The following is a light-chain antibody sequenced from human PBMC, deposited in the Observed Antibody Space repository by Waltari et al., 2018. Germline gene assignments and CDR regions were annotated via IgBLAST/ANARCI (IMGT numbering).Light chain of an antibody. CDR3: QVWDSSTAV. Sequence: SYDLTQPLSVSVALGQTARLTCGGTNIGGKNVHWYQQKPGQAPLLVIYRDKNRPSRIPERFSGSNSENTATLTITGAQGADEADYYCQVWDSSTAVFGGGTQLTVL. J-gene: IGLJ7*01. CDR2: RDK. CDR1: NIGGKN. V-gene: IGLV3-9*01.